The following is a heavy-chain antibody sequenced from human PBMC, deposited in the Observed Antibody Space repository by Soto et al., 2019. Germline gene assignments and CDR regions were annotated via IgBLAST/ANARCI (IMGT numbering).Heavy chain of an antibody. CDR3: AREEGVLNWFDP. V-gene: IGHV3-48*01. CDR1: GFTFSSYS. J-gene: IGHJ5*02. D-gene: IGHD3-10*01. Sequence: EVQLVESGGGLVQPGGSLRLSCAASGFTFSSYSMNWVRQAPGKGLEWVSYISSSSSTIYYADSVKGRFTISRDNGQNSLDLQMNRLRAGDQAVYYCAREEGVLNWFDPWGQGTPGHRLL. CDR2: ISSSSSTI.